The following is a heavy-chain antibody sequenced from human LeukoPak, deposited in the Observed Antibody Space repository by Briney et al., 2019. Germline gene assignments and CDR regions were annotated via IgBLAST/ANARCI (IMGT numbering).Heavy chain of an antibody. CDR2: ISYDGSRK. Sequence: TGGSLRLSCRASRFSFGDYDMHWVRQAPGKGLEWVAVISYDGSRKHYGDSVRGRFTISRDNSENTLYLQMNSLRTDDTAVYFCAKYAYNWNAPDGFDMWGQGTMVIVSS. CDR3: AKYAYNWNAPDGFDM. V-gene: IGHV3-30*18. J-gene: IGHJ3*02. D-gene: IGHD1-1*01. CDR1: RFSFGDYD.